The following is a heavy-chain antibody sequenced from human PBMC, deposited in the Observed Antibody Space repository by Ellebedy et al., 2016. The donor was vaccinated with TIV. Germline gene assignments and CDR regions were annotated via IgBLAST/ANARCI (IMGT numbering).Heavy chain of an antibody. D-gene: IGHD5-12*01. CDR3: ARDMVQGMVARYLWFDY. CDR1: GYTFTSYS. CDR2: ISAYTGNS. J-gene: IGHJ4*02. V-gene: IGHV1-18*01. Sequence: AASVKVSCKASGYTFTSYSISWVRQAPGQGLEWMGWISAYTGNSNYAQKFQGRVTVTTETSTNTAYMELRSLRSDDTAVYYCARDMVQGMVARYLWFDYWGQGTLVTVSS.